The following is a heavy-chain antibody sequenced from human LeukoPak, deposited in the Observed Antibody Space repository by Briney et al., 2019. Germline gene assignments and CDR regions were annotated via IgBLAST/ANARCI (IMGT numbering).Heavy chain of an antibody. CDR2: IYVSGST. V-gene: IGHV4-4*07. Sequence: SETLSLTCTVSGGSTSSYYWGWIRQSAGKGLEGSGRIYVSGSTTYNPSLNSRVTMSLDTSKNQFSLTLRSVTAAETAVYYCARDSGTTGEVKFDPWGQGTLVTVSS. CDR1: GGSTSSYY. D-gene: IGHD3-10*01. J-gene: IGHJ5*02. CDR3: ARDSGTTGEVKFDP.